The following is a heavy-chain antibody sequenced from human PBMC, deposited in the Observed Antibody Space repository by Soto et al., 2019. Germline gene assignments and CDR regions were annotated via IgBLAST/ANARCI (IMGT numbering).Heavy chain of an antibody. CDR1: GGTFSSYA. CDR3: AGTSDGYSYGYGYFDY. D-gene: IGHD5-18*01. J-gene: IGHJ4*02. Sequence: QVQLVQSGAEVQKPGSSVKVSCKASGGTFSSYAISWVRQAPGQGLEWMGGIIPIFGTANYAQKFQGRVTITADESTSTAYMELSSLRSEDTAVYYCAGTSDGYSYGYGYFDYWGQGTLVTVSS. V-gene: IGHV1-69*01. CDR2: IIPIFGTA.